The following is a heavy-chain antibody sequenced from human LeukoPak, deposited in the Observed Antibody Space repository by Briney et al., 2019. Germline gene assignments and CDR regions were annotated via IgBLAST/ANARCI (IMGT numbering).Heavy chain of an antibody. J-gene: IGHJ3*02. V-gene: IGHV4-61*02. CDR3: ARQFSPGAFDI. CDR1: GGSISSSSYS. Sequence: PSETLSLTCTVSGGSISSSSYSWSWIRQPAGKGLEWIGRIYAYGSGITNYNPSLKSRVTISVHTSKNHFSLKLTSVTAADTAMYFCARQFSPGAFDIWGQGTMVTVSS. CDR2: IYAYGSGIT. D-gene: IGHD2/OR15-2a*01.